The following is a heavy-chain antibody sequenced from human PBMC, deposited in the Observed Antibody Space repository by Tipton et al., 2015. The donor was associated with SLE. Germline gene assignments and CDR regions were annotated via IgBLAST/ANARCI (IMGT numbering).Heavy chain of an antibody. CDR2: IYHTGST. CDR3: ARDPGGFGDY. D-gene: IGHD3-10*01. J-gene: IGHJ4*02. V-gene: IGHV4-59*01. Sequence: TLSLTCAVYGGSFSDYYWSWIRQPPKQGLEWIGWIYHTGSTDYNPSLKSRVTISVDTSKNQFSLRLSSVTAADTAVYYCARDPGGFGDYWGQGIVVTVSS. CDR1: GGSFSDYY.